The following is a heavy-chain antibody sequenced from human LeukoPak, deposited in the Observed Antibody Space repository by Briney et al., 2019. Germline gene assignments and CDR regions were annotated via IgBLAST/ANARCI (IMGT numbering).Heavy chain of an antibody. CDR2: ISSSGSTI. V-gene: IGHV3-48*03. Sequence: GGSLRLSCAASGFTFSSYEMNWVRQAPGKGLEWVSYISSSGSTIYYADSVKGRFTISRDNAKNSLYLQMNSLRAEDTAVYYCARGDILPGSYFDYWGQGTLVTVSS. D-gene: IGHD3-9*01. CDR1: GFTFSSYE. CDR3: ARGDILPGSYFDY. J-gene: IGHJ4*02.